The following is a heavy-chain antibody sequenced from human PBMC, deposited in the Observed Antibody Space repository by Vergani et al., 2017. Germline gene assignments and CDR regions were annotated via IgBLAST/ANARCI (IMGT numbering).Heavy chain of an antibody. CDR3: ASGGGGIAVAGGYNWFDP. CDR2: IIPIFGTA. V-gene: IGHV1-69*01. D-gene: IGHD6-19*01. Sequence: QVQLVQSGAAVKKPGSSVKVSCKASGGTFSSYAISWVRQAPGQGLEWMGGIIPIFGTANYAQKFQGRVTITADESTSTADMELSSLRSEDTAGYYCASGGGGIAVAGGYNWFDPWGQGTLVTVSS. J-gene: IGHJ5*02. CDR1: GGTFSSYA.